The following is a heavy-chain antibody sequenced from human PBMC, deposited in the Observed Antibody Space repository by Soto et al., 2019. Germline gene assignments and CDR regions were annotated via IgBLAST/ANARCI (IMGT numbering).Heavy chain of an antibody. J-gene: IGHJ4*02. D-gene: IGHD3-10*01. V-gene: IGHV1-69*02. CDR1: GDTFNFYS. Sequence: QVQLVQSGADVQRPGSSVRVSCKASGDTFNFYSINWVRQAPGLGLQWMGRINPILTMSNYAPRFKGRVTMTADKSTTTAYMELSSLRSEDTVMYYCATSYGSGYRAFDSWSQGALVTVSS. CDR3: ATSYGSGYRAFDS. CDR2: INPILTMS.